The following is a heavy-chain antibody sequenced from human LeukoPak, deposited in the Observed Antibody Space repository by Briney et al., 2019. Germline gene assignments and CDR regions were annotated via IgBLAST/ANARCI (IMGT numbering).Heavy chain of an antibody. Sequence: GGSLRLTCAASGFTFSSYSMNWVRQAPGKGLEWVSSISSSSSYIYYADSVKGRFTISRDNAKNSLYLQMNSLKTEDTAVYYCAKDSPSSSWYAGYFQHWGQGTLVTVSS. CDR1: GFTFSSYS. V-gene: IGHV3-21*04. J-gene: IGHJ1*01. D-gene: IGHD6-13*01. CDR2: ISSSSSYI. CDR3: AKDSPSSSWYAGYFQH.